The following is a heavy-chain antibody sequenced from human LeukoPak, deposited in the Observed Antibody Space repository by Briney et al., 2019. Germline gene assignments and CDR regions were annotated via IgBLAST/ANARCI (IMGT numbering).Heavy chain of an antibody. CDR3: ARDASYSGYDQSDY. J-gene: IGHJ4*02. Sequence: PGGSLRLSCAASGFTFSSYWMSWVRQAPGKGLEWVANIKQDGSEKYYVDSVKGRFTISRDNAKNSLYLQMNSLRAEDTAVYYCARDASYSGYDQSDYWGQGTLVTVSS. V-gene: IGHV3-7*01. D-gene: IGHD5-12*01. CDR1: GFTFSSYW. CDR2: IKQDGSEK.